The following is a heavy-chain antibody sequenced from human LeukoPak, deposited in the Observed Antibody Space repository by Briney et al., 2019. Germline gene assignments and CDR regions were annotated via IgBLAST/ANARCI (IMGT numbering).Heavy chain of an antibody. CDR3: ARGTYYDFPLDAFDI. Sequence: SETLSLTCTVSGGFIRSSSYYWGWIRQPPGKGLEWIGSIYYSGSTYYNPPLKSRVTISVDTSKNQFSLKLSSVTAADTAVYYCARGTYYDFPLDAFDIWGQGTMVTVSS. CDR1: GGFIRSSSYY. D-gene: IGHD3-3*01. V-gene: IGHV4-39*07. J-gene: IGHJ3*02. CDR2: IYYSGST.